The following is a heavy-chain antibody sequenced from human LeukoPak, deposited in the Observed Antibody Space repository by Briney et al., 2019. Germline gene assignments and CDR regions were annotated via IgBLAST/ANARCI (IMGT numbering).Heavy chain of an antibody. Sequence: GGSLRLSCAASGFTLNTCDMNWVRQAPGKGLEWISAISGSGGNTYYADSVKGRFTISRDNAKNSLYLQMNSLRAEDTAVYYCARESTGYYYDSSGQALDYWGQGTLVTVSS. J-gene: IGHJ4*02. V-gene: IGHV3-21*01. D-gene: IGHD3-22*01. CDR3: ARESTGYYYDSSGQALDY. CDR2: ISGSGGNT. CDR1: GFTLNTCD.